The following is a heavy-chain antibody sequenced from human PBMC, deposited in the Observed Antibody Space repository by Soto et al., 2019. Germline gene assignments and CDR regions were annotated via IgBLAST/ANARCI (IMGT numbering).Heavy chain of an antibody. V-gene: IGHV3-23*01. CDR2: ISGSGGST. Sequence: EVQLLESGGGLVQPGGSLRLSCAASGFTFSSYAMSWVRQAPGKGLEWVSAISGSGGSTYYADSVKGRFTISRDNSKNTLYLQMNGLRAEDTAVYYCATDIVVVPAAMAGYFDYWGQGTLVTVSS. J-gene: IGHJ4*02. CDR1: GFTFSSYA. CDR3: ATDIVVVPAAMAGYFDY. D-gene: IGHD2-2*01.